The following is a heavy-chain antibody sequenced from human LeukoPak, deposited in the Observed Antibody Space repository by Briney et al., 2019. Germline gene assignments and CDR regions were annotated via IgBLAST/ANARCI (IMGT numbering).Heavy chain of an antibody. J-gene: IGHJ4*02. CDR2: IYHSGST. V-gene: IGHV4-38-2*02. Sequence: SETLSLTCTVSGYSISSGYYWGWIRQPPGKGLEWIGSIYHSGSTYYNPSLKRRVTISVDTSKNQFSLKLSSVTAADTAVYYCARVGTRGTMVRGAPPRGYWGQGTLVTVSS. CDR3: ARVGTRGTMVRGAPPRGY. CDR1: GYSISSGYY. D-gene: IGHD3-10*01.